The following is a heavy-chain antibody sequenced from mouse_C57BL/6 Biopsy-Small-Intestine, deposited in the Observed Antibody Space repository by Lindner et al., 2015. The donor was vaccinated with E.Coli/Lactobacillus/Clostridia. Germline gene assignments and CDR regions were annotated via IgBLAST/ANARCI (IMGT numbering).Heavy chain of an antibody. J-gene: IGHJ1*03. CDR1: GYAISTSW. D-gene: IGHD1-1*01. V-gene: IGHV1-82*01. Sequence: VQLQESGPELVKPGASVKISCKASGYAISTSWMNWVKQRPGKGLEWIGRIYPGDGATNYNGKFKGKATLTVDESSSTAYMQLTSLTSEDSAVYFCAVYGSGSSYWYFDVWGTGTTVTVSS. CDR3: AVYGSGSSYWYFDV. CDR2: IYPGDGAT.